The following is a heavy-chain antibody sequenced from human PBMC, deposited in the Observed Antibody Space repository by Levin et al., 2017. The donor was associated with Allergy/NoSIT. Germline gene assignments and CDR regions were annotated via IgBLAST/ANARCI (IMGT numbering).Heavy chain of an antibody. CDR1: GYTFTSYD. J-gene: IGHJ5*02. V-gene: IGHV1-8*01. Sequence: ASVKVSCKASGYTFTSYDINWVRQATGQGLEWMGWMNPNSGNTGYAQKFQGRVTMTRNTSISTAYMELSSLRSEDTAVYYCARASGWYKGNWFDPWGQGTLVTVSS. CDR3: ARASGWYKGNWFDP. D-gene: IGHD6-19*01. CDR2: MNPNSGNT.